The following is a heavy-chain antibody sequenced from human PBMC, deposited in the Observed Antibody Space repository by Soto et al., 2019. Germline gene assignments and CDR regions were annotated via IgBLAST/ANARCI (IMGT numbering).Heavy chain of an antibody. J-gene: IGHJ4*02. CDR1: GYTFTSYD. V-gene: IGHV1-8*01. CDR2: MNPNSGNT. D-gene: IGHD4-17*01. Sequence: QVQLVQSGAEVKKPGASVKVSCKASGYTFTSYDINWVRQATGQGLEWMGWMNPNSGNTGYAQKFQGRVTMTRNTSISTAYMELSSLISEDTAVYYCARGLDGDDFGGYYFDYWGQGTLVTVSS. CDR3: ARGLDGDDFGGYYFDY.